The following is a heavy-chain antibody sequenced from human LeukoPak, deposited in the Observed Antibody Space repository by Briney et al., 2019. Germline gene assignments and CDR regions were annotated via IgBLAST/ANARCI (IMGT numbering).Heavy chain of an antibody. CDR3: ARDTVREYCSGGSCYVDY. Sequence: GGSLRLSCAASGFTVSSNYMNWVRQAPGKGLEWVSLIYSGSSTNYADSVKGRFTISRDNSKNTLYLQMNSLRAEDTAVYYCARDTVREYCSGGSCYVDYWGQGTLVTVSS. CDR2: IYSGSST. D-gene: IGHD2-15*01. V-gene: IGHV3-53*01. J-gene: IGHJ4*02. CDR1: GFTVSSNY.